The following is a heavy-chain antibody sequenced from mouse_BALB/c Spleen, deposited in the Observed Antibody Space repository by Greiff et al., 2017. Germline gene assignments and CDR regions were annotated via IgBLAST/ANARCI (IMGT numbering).Heavy chain of an antibody. CDR2: ISNGGGST. V-gene: IGHV5-12-2*01. CDR1: GFTFSSYT. D-gene: IGHD2-1*01. Sequence: EVKLMESGGGLVQPGGSLKLSCAASGFTFSSYTMSWVRQTPEKRLEWVAYISNGGGSTYYPDTVKGRFTISRDNAKNTLYLQMSSLKSEDTAMYYCARHGGNYGGAWFAYWGQGTLVTVSA. CDR3: ARHGGNYGGAWFAY. J-gene: IGHJ3*01.